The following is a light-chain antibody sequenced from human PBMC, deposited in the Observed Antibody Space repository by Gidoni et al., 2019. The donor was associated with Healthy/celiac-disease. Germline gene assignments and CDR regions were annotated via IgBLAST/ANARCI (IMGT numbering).Light chain of an antibody. J-gene: IGLJ2*01. V-gene: IGLV2-14*01. Sequence: QSALTQPVSVSGSPGQSITISCTGTSSDVGGYNYVSWYQQHPGKAPNLMIYDVSNRPSGVSNRFSGSKSGNTASLTISGLQAEDEADYYCSSYTSSSTLGVVFGGGTKLTVL. CDR3: SSYTSSSTLGVV. CDR1: SSDVGGYNY. CDR2: DVS.